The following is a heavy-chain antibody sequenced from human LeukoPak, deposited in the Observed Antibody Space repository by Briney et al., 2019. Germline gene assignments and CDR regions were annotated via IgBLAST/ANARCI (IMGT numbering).Heavy chain of an antibody. J-gene: IGHJ6*03. D-gene: IGHD3-22*01. CDR2: IYTSGST. Sequence: SETLSLASTVSGGSISSYYWSWIRPPAGKGLEWIGRIYTSGSTNYNRSLKSRVTMSVDTSKNQFSLKLSSVTAADTAVYYCARDRGTSGIVVVAYYYYMDVWGKGTTVTVSS. CDR1: GGSISSYY. V-gene: IGHV4-4*07. CDR3: ARDRGTSGIVVVAYYYYMDV.